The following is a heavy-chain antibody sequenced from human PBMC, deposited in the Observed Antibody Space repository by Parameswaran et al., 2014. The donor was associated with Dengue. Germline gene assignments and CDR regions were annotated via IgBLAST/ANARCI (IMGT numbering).Heavy chain of an antibody. CDR2: ISGSGGST. J-gene: IGHJ4*02. Sequence: VRQAPGKGLEWVSAISGSGGSTYYADSVKGRFTISRDNSKNTLYLQMNSLRAEDTAVYYCAKERRPHYWGQGTLVTVSS. V-gene: IGHV3-23*01. CDR3: AKERRPHY.